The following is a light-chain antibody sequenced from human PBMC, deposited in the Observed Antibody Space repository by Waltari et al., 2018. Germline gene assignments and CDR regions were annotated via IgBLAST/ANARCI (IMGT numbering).Light chain of an antibody. J-gene: IGLJ3*02. Sequence: QSALTQPASVSGSPGQSITISCTGPSSYIGAYNYVSWYQQHPGQPPKLMIFDVAKRPSGVSNRFSASKSGDTASLTISGLQAEDEADYYCSSYTSSSTLVFGGGTKLTVL. CDR1: SSYIGAYNY. CDR2: DVA. V-gene: IGLV2-14*03. CDR3: SSYTSSSTLV.